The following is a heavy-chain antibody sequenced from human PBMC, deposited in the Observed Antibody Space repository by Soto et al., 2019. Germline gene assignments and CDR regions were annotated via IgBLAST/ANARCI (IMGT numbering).Heavy chain of an antibody. J-gene: IGHJ4*02. V-gene: IGHV3-7*01. CDR2: IKQAGSER. CDR1: GFTFRNYW. CDR3: VRENYFDY. Sequence: EEQLVESGGGLVQPGGSLRLSCAGSGFTFRNYWMGWVRQAPGKRLEWVANIKQAGSERSYADSVKGRFTISRDNAKNSLYLQMSSLGADDTAVYYCVRENYFDYWGQGILVIVSS.